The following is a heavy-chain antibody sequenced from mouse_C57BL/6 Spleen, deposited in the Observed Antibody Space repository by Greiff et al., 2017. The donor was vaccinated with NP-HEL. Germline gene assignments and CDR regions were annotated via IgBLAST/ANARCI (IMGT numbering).Heavy chain of an antibody. CDR3: ARSYGNYVSWFAY. Sequence: VQLKESGAELVKPGASVKLSCTASGFNIRDYYMHWVKQRTEQGLEWIGRIDPEDGETKYAPKFQGKATITADTSSNTAYLQLSSLTSEDTAVYYCARSYGNYVSWFAYWGQGTLVTVSA. D-gene: IGHD2-1*01. CDR1: GFNIRDYY. J-gene: IGHJ3*01. V-gene: IGHV14-2*01. CDR2: IDPEDGET.